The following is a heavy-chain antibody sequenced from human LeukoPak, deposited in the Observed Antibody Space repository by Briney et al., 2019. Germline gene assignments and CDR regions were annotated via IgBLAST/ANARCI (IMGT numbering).Heavy chain of an antibody. CDR3: AKGDGGSETYFYMDV. J-gene: IGHJ6*03. CDR2: INRDGSST. D-gene: IGHD5-12*01. Sequence: PGGSLRLSCAASGFTFSSYWMHWVRQAPGKGLVWVSRINRDGSSTSYADSVMGRFTISRDNSKNTIYLQMNSLRPEDTAVYYCAKGDGGSETYFYMDVWGKGTAVTVSS. CDR1: GFTFSSYW. V-gene: IGHV3-74*01.